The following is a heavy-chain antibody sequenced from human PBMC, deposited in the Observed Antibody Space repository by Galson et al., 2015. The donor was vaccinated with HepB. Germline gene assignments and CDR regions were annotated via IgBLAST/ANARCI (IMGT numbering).Heavy chain of an antibody. Sequence: SLRLSCAASGFTFSSYSMNWVRQAPGKGLEWVSSISSSSSYIYYADSVKGRFTISRDNAKNSLYLQMNSLRAEDTAVYYCARENVEQGLAGDHWSQGTLVTVSS. D-gene: IGHD6-19*01. CDR3: ARENVEQGLAGDH. J-gene: IGHJ4*02. CDR1: GFTFSSYS. CDR2: ISSSSSYI. V-gene: IGHV3-21*01.